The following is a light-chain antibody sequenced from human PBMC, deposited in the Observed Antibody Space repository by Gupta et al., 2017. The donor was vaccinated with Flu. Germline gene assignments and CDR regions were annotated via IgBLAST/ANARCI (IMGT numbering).Light chain of an antibody. CDR1: RSVASY. J-gene: IGKJ2*01. CDR3: QQRGNWPYT. V-gene: IGKV3-11*01. CDR2: GAS. Sequence: EVVLTQSPATLSLSPGERATLSCRASRSVASYLAWYQQKPGQAPRLLIYGASNRATGIPASFSGSGSGTDFTLTISSLEPEDFAVYFCQQRGNWPYTFGQGTKLEIK.